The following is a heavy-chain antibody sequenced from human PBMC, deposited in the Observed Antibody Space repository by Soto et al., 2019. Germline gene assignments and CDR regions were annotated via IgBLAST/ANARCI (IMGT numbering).Heavy chain of an antibody. CDR2: ISGYTRKT. CDR3: PIPTNIGYCSAGSCYRHYP. Sequence: ALVKVSCKASGYTFTTYGVAWVRQAPGQGLEWLGWISGYTRKTNYTPKLQGRVTLTADTSTITAYTELRSLRPDDTAEKYCPIPTNIGYCSAGSCYRHYPWG. CDR1: GYTFTTYG. J-gene: IGHJ5*02. V-gene: IGHV1-18*04. D-gene: IGHD2-15*01.